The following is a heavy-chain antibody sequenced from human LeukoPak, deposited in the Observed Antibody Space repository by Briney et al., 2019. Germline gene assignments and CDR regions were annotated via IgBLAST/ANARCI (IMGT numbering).Heavy chain of an antibody. CDR2: IYYSGST. CDR3: ARPIVVDSQGAFDI. CDR1: GGSISSYY. V-gene: IGHV4-59*01. Sequence: SETLSLTCTVSGGSISSYYWSWIRQPPGKGLEWIGYIYYSGSTNYNPSLKSRVTISVDTSKNQFSLKLSSVTAADTAVYYCARPIVVDSQGAFDIWGQGAMVTVSS. J-gene: IGHJ3*02. D-gene: IGHD2-21*01.